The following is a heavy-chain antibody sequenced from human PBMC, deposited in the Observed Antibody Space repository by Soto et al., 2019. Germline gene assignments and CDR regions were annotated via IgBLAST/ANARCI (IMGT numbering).Heavy chain of an antibody. Sequence: QDQLVQSGTEVKKPGDSVRVSCKAAGYTFNTYYVHWVRQAPGQGLEWMGIINPSGGPTSYAQRFQGRGTMTSDTSTSTVYMELSSLTSDDTAVYFCAFGRPAASSWLDPWGQGTLVGVSS. V-gene: IGHV1-46*02. CDR1: GYTFNTYY. J-gene: IGHJ5*02. CDR2: INPSGGPT. D-gene: IGHD2-2*01. CDR3: AFGRPAASSWLDP.